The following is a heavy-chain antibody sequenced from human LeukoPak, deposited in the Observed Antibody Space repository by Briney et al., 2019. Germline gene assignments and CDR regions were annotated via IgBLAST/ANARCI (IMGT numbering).Heavy chain of an antibody. CDR3: ARQYYSDSSGSRDAFDI. J-gene: IGHJ3*02. V-gene: IGHV4-61*02. Sequence: SETLSLTCTVSGGSISSGSYYYPWIRQPAGKGLEWIGRVYTTGSTNYNPSLKSRVTISVDTSKNQFSLNLKSVTAADTAVYYCARQYYSDSSGSRDAFDIWGQGTMVTVSS. CDR2: VYTTGST. D-gene: IGHD3-22*01. CDR1: GGSISSGSYY.